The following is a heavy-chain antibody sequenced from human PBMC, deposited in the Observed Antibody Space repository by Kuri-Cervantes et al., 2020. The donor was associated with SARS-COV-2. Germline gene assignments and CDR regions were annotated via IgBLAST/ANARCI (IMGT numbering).Heavy chain of an antibody. CDR1: GFTFSSYS. Sequence: GESLKISCAASGFTFSSYSMNWVRQAPGKGLEWVSFISSSSSYIYYADSVKGRFTISRDNAKNSLYLQMNSLRAEDTAVYYCARGSGVAGTGAFDIWGQGTMVTVSS. CDR2: ISSSSSYI. V-gene: IGHV3-21*01. CDR3: ARGSGVAGTGAFDI. J-gene: IGHJ3*02. D-gene: IGHD6-19*01.